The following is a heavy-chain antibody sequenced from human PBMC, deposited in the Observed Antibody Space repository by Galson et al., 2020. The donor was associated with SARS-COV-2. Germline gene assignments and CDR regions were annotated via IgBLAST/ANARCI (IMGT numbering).Heavy chain of an antibody. CDR1: GYTLTELS. D-gene: IGHD3-22*01. CDR2: FDPEDVET. Sequence: ASVKVSCKVSGYTLTELSMHWVRQAPGKGLEWMGGFDPEDVETIYAQKFQGRVTMTEDTSTDTAYMELSSLRSEDTAVYYCATMWAYYDSSGYNGYWGQGTLVTVSS. J-gene: IGHJ4*02. CDR3: ATMWAYYDSSGYNGY. V-gene: IGHV1-24*01.